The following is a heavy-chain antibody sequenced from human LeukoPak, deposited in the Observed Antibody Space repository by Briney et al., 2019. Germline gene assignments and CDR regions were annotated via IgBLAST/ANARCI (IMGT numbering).Heavy chain of an antibody. V-gene: IGHV3-23*01. CDR3: AKFYYDFWSGYPHFDY. Sequence: RAGGSLRLSCAASGFTFSSCAMSWVRQAPGKGLEWVSSISGSGGSTYYADSVKSRFTISRDNSKNTLYLQMNSLRAEDTAVYYCAKFYYDFWSGYPHFDYWGQGTLVTVSS. J-gene: IGHJ4*02. CDR1: GFTFSSCA. D-gene: IGHD3-3*01. CDR2: ISGSGGST.